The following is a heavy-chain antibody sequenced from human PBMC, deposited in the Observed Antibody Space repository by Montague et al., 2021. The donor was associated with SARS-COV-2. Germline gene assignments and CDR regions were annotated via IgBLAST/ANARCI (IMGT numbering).Heavy chain of an antibody. J-gene: IGHJ6*02. CDR3: AKGQGRTIFGVVIPDLYYYYGMDV. D-gene: IGHD3-3*01. Sequence: SLRLSCAASGFTFSSYAMSWVRQAPGKGLEWVSVIYSGGSSTYYXDSVKGRSTISRDNSKNTLYLQMNSLRAEDTAVYYCAKGQGRTIFGVVIPDLYYYYGMDVWGQGTTVTVSS. CDR2: IYSGGSST. CDR1: GFTFSSYA. V-gene: IGHV3-23*03.